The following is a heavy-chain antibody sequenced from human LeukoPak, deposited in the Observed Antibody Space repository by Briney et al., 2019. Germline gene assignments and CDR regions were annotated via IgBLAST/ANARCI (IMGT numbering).Heavy chain of an antibody. V-gene: IGHV1-2*06. D-gene: IGHD4-17*01. Sequence: ASVKVSCKASGYTFTGYYIHWVRQAPGQGLEWMGRINPNSGGTNSAQKFQGRVTMTRDTSISTAYMELSRLRSDDTAVYYCARESFTTVTSATDAFDIWGQGTMVTVSS. J-gene: IGHJ3*02. CDR3: ARESFTTVTSATDAFDI. CDR2: INPNSGGT. CDR1: GYTFTGYY.